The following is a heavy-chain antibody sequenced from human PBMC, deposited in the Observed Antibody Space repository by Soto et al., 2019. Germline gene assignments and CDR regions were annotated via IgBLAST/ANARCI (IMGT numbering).Heavy chain of an antibody. D-gene: IGHD2-15*01. CDR2: IYYSGST. J-gene: IGHJ3*02. V-gene: IGHV4-39*01. CDR1: GGSISSSSYY. Sequence: SETLSLTCTVSGGSISSSSYYWGWIRQPPGKGLEWIGSIYYSGSTYYNPSLKSRVTISVDTSKNQFSLKLSSVTAADTAVYYCASEPTVGYCSGGSCYFWDAFDIWGQGTMVTVSS. CDR3: ASEPTVGYCSGGSCYFWDAFDI.